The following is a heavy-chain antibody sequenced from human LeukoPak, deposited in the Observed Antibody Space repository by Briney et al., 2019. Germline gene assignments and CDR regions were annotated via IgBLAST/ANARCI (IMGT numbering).Heavy chain of an antibody. Sequence: PGGSLRLSCAASGFTFSSYAVSWDRQAPGKGLEWVSAISGSGGGTYYADSVKGRFTISRDNSKNTLYLQMNSLRAEDTAVYYCAKDLDGSGYYYYYYGMDVWGQGTTVTVSS. CDR1: GFTFSSYA. J-gene: IGHJ6*02. D-gene: IGHD3-22*01. CDR2: ISGSGGGT. CDR3: AKDLDGSGYYYYYYGMDV. V-gene: IGHV3-23*01.